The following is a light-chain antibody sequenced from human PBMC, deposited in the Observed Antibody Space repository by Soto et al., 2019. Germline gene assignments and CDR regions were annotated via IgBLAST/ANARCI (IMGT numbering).Light chain of an antibody. CDR1: QMFLTIVATNR. Sequence: IWLTQPPLSLPVTPGEAASFPSRSIQMFLTIVATNRMDWSLQKPGGSPQLLIYLGSNRASGVPDRFSGSGSGTDFTLTISRVEAEDVGVYYCMQALQTPWTFGQGTKVEIK. V-gene: IGKV2-28*01. CDR3: MQALQTPWT. J-gene: IGKJ1*01. CDR2: LGS.